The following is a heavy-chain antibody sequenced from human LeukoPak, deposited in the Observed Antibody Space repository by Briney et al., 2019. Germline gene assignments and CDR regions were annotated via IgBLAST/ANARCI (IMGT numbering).Heavy chain of an antibody. CDR1: GGSISSGSYY. J-gene: IGHJ4*02. Sequence: PSQTLSHTCTVSGGSISSGSYYWSWIRQPAGKGLEWIGRIYTSGSTNYNPSLKSRVTISVDTSKNQFSLKLSSVTAADTAVYYCASRHYYDSSFDYWGQGTLVTVSS. V-gene: IGHV4-61*02. D-gene: IGHD3-22*01. CDR3: ASRHYYDSSFDY. CDR2: IYTSGST.